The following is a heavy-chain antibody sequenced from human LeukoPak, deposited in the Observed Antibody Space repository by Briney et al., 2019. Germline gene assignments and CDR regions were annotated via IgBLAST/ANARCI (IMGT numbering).Heavy chain of an antibody. Sequence: GGSLRLSCAASGFTFSSYGMSWVRQAPGKGLEWVSAISGSGGSTYYADSVKGRFTISRDNSTNTLYLQMNSLRAEDTAVYYCAKDSTLYYYDSSGAFDIWGQGTMVTVSS. CDR3: AKDSTLYYYDSSGAFDI. V-gene: IGHV3-23*01. CDR1: GFTFSSYG. CDR2: ISGSGGST. J-gene: IGHJ3*02. D-gene: IGHD3-22*01.